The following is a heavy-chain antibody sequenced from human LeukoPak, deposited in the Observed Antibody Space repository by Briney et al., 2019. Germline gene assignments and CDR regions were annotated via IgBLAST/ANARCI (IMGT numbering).Heavy chain of an antibody. CDR3: ARDGGSGIDY. D-gene: IGHD3-10*01. CDR1: GFTFRDYW. CDR2: IWYDGSKK. V-gene: IGHV3-33*08. J-gene: IGHJ4*02. Sequence: GGSLRLSCVGSGFTFRDYWMSWLRQAPGKGLEWVAVIWYDGSKKFYGDSVKGRFTVSRDTSEDTMYLQMNTLRAEDTAVYYCARDGGSGIDYWGQGTLVTVYS.